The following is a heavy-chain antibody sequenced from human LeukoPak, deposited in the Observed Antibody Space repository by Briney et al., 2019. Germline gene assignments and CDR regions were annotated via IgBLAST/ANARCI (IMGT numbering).Heavy chain of an antibody. CDR1: GFTFSSYR. CDR3: ARVGYDSSGYYLDESYYFDY. Sequence: GGSLRLSCAASGFTFSSYRMNWVRQAPGRGLEWVSSISSSSSYIYYADSVKGRFTISRDNAKNSLYLQMNSLRAEDTAVYYCARVGYDSSGYYLDESYYFDYWGQGTLVTVSS. V-gene: IGHV3-21*01. J-gene: IGHJ4*02. CDR2: ISSSSSYI. D-gene: IGHD3-22*01.